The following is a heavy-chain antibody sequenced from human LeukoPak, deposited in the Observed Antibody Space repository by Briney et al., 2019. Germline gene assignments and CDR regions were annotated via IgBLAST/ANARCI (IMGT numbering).Heavy chain of an antibody. CDR3: ARGESYYYDSTDEYFQH. CDR1: GFTFSSYW. V-gene: IGHV3-74*01. J-gene: IGHJ1*01. CDR2: INSDGSST. D-gene: IGHD3-22*01. Sequence: PGGSLRLSCAASGFTFSSYWMHWVRQAPGKGLVWVSRINSDGSSTSYADSVKGRFTISRDNAKNTLYLQMNSLRAEDTAVYYCARGESYYYDSTDEYFQHWGQGTLVTVSS.